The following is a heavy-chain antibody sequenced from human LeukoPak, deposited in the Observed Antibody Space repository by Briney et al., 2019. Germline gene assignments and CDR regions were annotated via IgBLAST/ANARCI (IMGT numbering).Heavy chain of an antibody. Sequence: ASVNDSFMSTGYTFSSDYMDGVRQARGQGLEWMGIIDPGGGSTGYAQNFQGRVTMTRDTSTSTVYMELSSLRSEDTAVYYCARYRSDYISPNYSSQRTLVTVSS. D-gene: IGHD6-19*01. V-gene: IGHV1-46*01. J-gene: IGHJ4*02. CDR1: GYTFSSDY. CDR3: ARYRSDYISPNY. CDR2: IDPGGGST.